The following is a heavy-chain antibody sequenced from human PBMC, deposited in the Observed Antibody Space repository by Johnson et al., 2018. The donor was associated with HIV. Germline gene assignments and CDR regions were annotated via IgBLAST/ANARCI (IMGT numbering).Heavy chain of an antibody. J-gene: IGHJ3*02. CDR2: IWYDGSNK. V-gene: IGHV3-30*19. CDR3: ARAPYYYDSSTGAFDI. D-gene: IGHD3-22*01. Sequence: QVQLVESGGGVVQPGRSLRLSCAASRFSFSNYGMHWVRQAPGKGLEWVAVIWYDGSNKYYADSVKGRFTISRDNSKNTLYLQMNSLRAEDTAVYYCARAPYYYDSSTGAFDIWGQGTMVTVSS. CDR1: RFSFSNYG.